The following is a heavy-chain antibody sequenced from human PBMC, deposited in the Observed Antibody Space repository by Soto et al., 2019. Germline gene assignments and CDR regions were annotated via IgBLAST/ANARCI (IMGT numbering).Heavy chain of an antibody. CDR2: ISGSGGST. CDR3: AKDYQFGELFHDLFDY. CDR1: GFTFSSYA. J-gene: IGHJ4*02. V-gene: IGHV3-23*01. Sequence: GGSLRLSCAASGFTFSSYAMSWVRQAPGKGLEWVSAISGSGGSTYYADSVKGRFTISRDNSRNTLYLQMNSLRAEDTAVYYCAKDYQFGELFHDLFDYWGQGTLVTVSS. D-gene: IGHD3-10*01.